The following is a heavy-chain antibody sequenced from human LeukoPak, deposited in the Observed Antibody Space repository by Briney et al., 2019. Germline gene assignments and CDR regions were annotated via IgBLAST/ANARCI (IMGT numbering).Heavy chain of an antibody. CDR1: GNTHY. J-gene: IGHJ5*02. CDR3: AREWPTTYWFDP. D-gene: IGHD1-14*01. Sequence: GASVKVSCKASGNTHYIHWVRQAPGQGLEWMGTINPSRDTTPYAQKFKGRITITRDTSTSTAHMDLSSLTSDDTAVYYCAREWPTTYWFDPWGQGTLVTVST. V-gene: IGHV1-46*02. CDR2: INPSRDTT.